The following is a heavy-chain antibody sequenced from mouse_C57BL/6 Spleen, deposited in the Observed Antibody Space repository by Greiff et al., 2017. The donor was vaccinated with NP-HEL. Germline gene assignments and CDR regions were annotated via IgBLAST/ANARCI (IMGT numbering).Heavy chain of an antibody. V-gene: IGHV3-1*01. J-gene: IGHJ3*01. D-gene: IGHD3-2*02. CDR2: ISYSGST. CDR1: GYSITSGYD. CDR3: AREGSSGFPWFAY. Sequence: EVMLVESGPGMVKPSQSLSLTCTVTGYSITSGYDWHWIRHFPGNKLEWMGYISYSGSTNYNPSLKSRISITHDTSKNHFFLKLNSVTTEDTATYYCAREGSSGFPWFAYWGQGTLVTVSA.